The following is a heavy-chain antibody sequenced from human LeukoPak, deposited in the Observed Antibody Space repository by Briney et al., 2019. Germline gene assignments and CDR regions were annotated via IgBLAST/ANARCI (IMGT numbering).Heavy chain of an antibody. V-gene: IGHV3-53*01. CDR2: IYSGGKT. Sequence: GGSLRLSCAASGFTVSSNYMSWVRQAPGKGLEWVSVIYSGGKTYYAESVKGRFTISRDNSKNMLYLQMNGLRAEDTAVYYCARDLNYYESSASGHWGQGTLVTVSS. J-gene: IGHJ4*02. D-gene: IGHD3-22*01. CDR1: GFTVSSNY. CDR3: ARDLNYYESSASGH.